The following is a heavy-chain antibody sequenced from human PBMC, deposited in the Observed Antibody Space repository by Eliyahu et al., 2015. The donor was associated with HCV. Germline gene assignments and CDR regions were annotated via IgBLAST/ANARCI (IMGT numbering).Heavy chain of an antibody. CDR3: AGEATVTRGTPKGELGY. D-gene: IGHD4-17*01. CDR2: IYTGGRT. V-gene: IGHV3-53*01. Sequence: EVQLVESGGGVIQPGGSLRLSXAASEFIVXNNYMSWVRQGPRKGLEWVSVIYTGGRTYYADSVKGRFTISRDKSKNTLFLQLNSLRAEDTAVYYCAGEATVTRGTPKGELGYWGQGTLVTVSS. J-gene: IGHJ4*02. CDR1: EFIVXNNY.